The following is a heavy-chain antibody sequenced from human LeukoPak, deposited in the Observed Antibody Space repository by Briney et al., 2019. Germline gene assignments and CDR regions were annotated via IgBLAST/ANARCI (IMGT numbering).Heavy chain of an antibody. D-gene: IGHD2/OR15-2a*01. V-gene: IGHV4-59*08. CDR1: GGSISSYY. CDR2: ISDIGSI. J-gene: IGHJ4*02. Sequence: PSETLSLTCTVSGGSISSYYWSWIRQPPGKGLEWIAYISDIGSINYNPSLKSRVTISLDTSKNQFSLKLSSVTAADTAVYYCAGHHPRNTVDFWGQGALVTVS. CDR3: AGHHPRNTVDF.